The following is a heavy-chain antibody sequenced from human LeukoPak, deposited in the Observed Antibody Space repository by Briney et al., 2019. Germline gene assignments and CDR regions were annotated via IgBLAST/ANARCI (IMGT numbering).Heavy chain of an antibody. V-gene: IGHV1-8*03. CDR2: MNPNSGNT. Sequence: ASVKVSCKASGYTFTSYDINWVRQATGQGLEWMGWMNPNSGNTGYAQKFQGRVAITRNTSISTAYMELSSLRSEDTAVYYCARAVKSRQNQLLLYRGYYFDYWGRGTLVTVSS. D-gene: IGHD2-2*01. CDR3: ARAVKSRQNQLLLYRGYYFDY. J-gene: IGHJ4*02. CDR1: GYTFTSYD.